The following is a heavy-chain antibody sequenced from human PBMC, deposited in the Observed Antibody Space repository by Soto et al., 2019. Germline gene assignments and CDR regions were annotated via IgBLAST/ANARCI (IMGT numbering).Heavy chain of an antibody. Sequence: EVQLVESGGAWVLPGRSLRLSCAASGFAFDGFAMHWVRQDPGKGLEWVSGISWNSGNIAYGDSVKGRFTISRDNAKNSLYLQMDSLRAEDTALYYCEKDIGGEMHAFDIWGQGTMVTVSS. CDR2: ISWNSGNI. V-gene: IGHV3-9*01. CDR1: GFAFDGFA. J-gene: IGHJ3*02. D-gene: IGHD2-15*01. CDR3: EKDIGGEMHAFDI.